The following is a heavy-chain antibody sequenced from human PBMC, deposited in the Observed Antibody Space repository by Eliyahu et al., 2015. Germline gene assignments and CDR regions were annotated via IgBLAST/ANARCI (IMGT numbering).Heavy chain of an antibody. Sequence: QVQLVQSGAEVKKPGASVKVSCKASGYTFTSYAMHWVRQAPGQRLEWMGWINAGNGNTKYSQKFQGRVTITRDTSASTAYMELSSLRSEDTAVYYCARVEYSSGWYGGYYFDYWGQGTLVTVSS. J-gene: IGHJ4*02. CDR1: GYTFTSYA. CDR3: ARVEYSSGWYGGYYFDY. D-gene: IGHD6-19*01. V-gene: IGHV1-3*01. CDR2: INAGNGNT.